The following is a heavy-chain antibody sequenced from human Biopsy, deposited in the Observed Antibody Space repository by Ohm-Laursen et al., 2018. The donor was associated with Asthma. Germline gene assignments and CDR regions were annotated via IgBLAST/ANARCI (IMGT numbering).Heavy chain of an antibody. CDR3: ARRGGVRRYFDY. CDR1: GGSISSGAYY. J-gene: IGHJ4*02. D-gene: IGHD3-16*01. Sequence: TLSLTCPVSGGSISSGAYYWSWVRQPPGKGLEWIGYIYYIGSTYYNPSLKSRVAISLDTSKNQFSLKLSSVTAADTAVYFCARRGGVRRYFDYWGQGTLVTVSP. CDR2: IYYIGST. V-gene: IGHV4-30-4*01.